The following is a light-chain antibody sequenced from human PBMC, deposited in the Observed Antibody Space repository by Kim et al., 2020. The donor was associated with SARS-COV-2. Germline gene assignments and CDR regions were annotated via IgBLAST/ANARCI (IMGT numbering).Light chain of an antibody. Sequence: DIHMTQSPSSLSASVGDRVTITCQASQDISNYLNWYQQKPGKVPKLLIYDASSLATGVPSRFSGSGSGTDFTFTISSLQPEDIATYYCQQYDNLPSITFGQGTRLEIK. CDR1: QDISNY. V-gene: IGKV1-33*01. CDR3: QQYDNLPSIT. J-gene: IGKJ5*01. CDR2: DAS.